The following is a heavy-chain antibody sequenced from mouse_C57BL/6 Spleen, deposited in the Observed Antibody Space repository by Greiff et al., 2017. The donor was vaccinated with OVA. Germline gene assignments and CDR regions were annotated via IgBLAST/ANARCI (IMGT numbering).Heavy chain of an antibody. D-gene: IGHD2-4*01. CDR3: ARGGDYDGYYYAMDY. CDR2: IYPGSGNT. Sequence: VQLQQSGAELVRPGASVKLSCKASGYTFTDYYINWVKQRPGQGLEWIARIYPGSGNTYYNEKFKGKATLTAEKSSSTAYMQLSSLTSEDSAVYFCARGGDYDGYYYAMDYWGQGTSVTVSS. V-gene: IGHV1-76*01. CDR1: GYTFTDYY. J-gene: IGHJ4*01.